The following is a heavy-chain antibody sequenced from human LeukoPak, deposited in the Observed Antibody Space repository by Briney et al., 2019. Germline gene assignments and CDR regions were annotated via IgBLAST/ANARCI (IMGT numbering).Heavy chain of an antibody. V-gene: IGHV6-1*01. J-gene: IGHJ5*02. CDR1: GDSVSSNNAA. Sequence: SQTLSLTCAISGDSVSSNNAAWNWIRRSPSRGLEWLGRTYYRSKWFTDYALSVQSRININPDTSKNQFSLQLNSVTPEDTAVYYCAREVYYDSSGYYNWFDPWGQGTLVTVSS. CDR2: TYYRSKWFT. D-gene: IGHD3-22*01. CDR3: AREVYYDSSGYYNWFDP.